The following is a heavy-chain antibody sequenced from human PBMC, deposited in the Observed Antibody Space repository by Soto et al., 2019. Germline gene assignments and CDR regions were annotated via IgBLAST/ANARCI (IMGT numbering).Heavy chain of an antibody. CDR2: INRRGVT. CDR1: GFAFSSHD. D-gene: IGHD3-16*01. CDR3: ARDAAEINSYYIDF. V-gene: IGHV3-48*02. J-gene: IGHJ4*02. Sequence: GGALRLSGVASGFAFSSHDMHWGRPAPGKGLEWIAYINRRGVTHYADSVEGRFTIFRDNAQNSLFLQMLSLRDEDTAVYYCARDAAEINSYYIDFWGQGALVTVSS.